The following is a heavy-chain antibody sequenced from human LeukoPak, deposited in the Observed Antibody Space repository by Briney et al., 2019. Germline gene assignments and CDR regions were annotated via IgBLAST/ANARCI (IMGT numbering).Heavy chain of an antibody. Sequence: GASVKVSCKASGYTFTTYGISWVRQAPGQGLEWMGWISSYNGNTNYAQKFQGRVTMTTDTSTSTAYMELRSLRSDDTAVYYCARDDSGSSDHDGLDIWGQGTMVTVSS. CDR2: ISSYNGNT. CDR1: GYTFTTYG. J-gene: IGHJ3*02. D-gene: IGHD3-10*01. V-gene: IGHV1-18*04. CDR3: ARDDSGSSDHDGLDI.